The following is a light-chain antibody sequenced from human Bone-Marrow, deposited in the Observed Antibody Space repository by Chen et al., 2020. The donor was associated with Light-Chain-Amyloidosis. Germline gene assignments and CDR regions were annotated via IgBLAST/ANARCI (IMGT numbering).Light chain of an antibody. V-gene: IGLV3-21*02. CDR2: DDS. CDR3: QVWDRSSDRPV. J-gene: IGLJ3*02. CDR1: NIGSKS. Sequence: SYVLTQPSSVSVAPGQTATIACGGNNIGSKSVHWYQQTPGQAPLLVVYDDSERSSGIPERLSGSNSGNTATLTISRVEAGDEADYYCQVWDRSSDRPVFGGGTKLTVL.